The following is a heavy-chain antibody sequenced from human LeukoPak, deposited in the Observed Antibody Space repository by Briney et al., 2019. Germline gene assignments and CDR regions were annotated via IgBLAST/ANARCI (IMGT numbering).Heavy chain of an antibody. V-gene: IGHV3-21*01. D-gene: IGHD2-2*01. Sequence: GGSLRLSCGASGFAFSSYSMNWVRQAPGKGLEWLSNISVSSTYIYYADSVKGRFTISRDNAKNSVYVQMNSLRVEDTAVYYCARLVNDPASMYYYYMDVWGKGTTVTVSS. CDR2: ISVSSTYI. CDR1: GFAFSSYS. CDR3: ARLVNDPASMYYYYMDV. J-gene: IGHJ6*03.